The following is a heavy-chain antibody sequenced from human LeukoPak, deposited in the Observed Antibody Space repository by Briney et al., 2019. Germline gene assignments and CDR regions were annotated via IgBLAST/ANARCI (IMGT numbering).Heavy chain of an antibody. CDR1: GFTFSSYS. Sequence: GGSLRLSCAASGFTFSSYSMNWVRQAPGKGLEWVSSISSSSSYIYYADSVKGRFTISRDNAKNSLYLQMNSLRAEDTAVYYCARDRGYSSGWYTFDHWGQGTLVTVSS. CDR3: ARDRGYSSGWYTFDH. V-gene: IGHV3-21*01. CDR2: ISSSSSYI. D-gene: IGHD6-19*01. J-gene: IGHJ4*02.